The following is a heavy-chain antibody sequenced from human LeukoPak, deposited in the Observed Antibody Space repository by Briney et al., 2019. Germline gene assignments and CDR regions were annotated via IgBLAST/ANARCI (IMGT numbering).Heavy chain of an antibody. Sequence: AGGSLRLSCAASGFTFSSYAMSWVRQAPGKGLEWVSAISGSGDNTYYADSVKGRFSISGGNSKNTLYLQMNSLGAEHTAVYYCAREVWVNSGYGNHYYYYGTDVWGQGTTVIVSS. CDR1: GFTFSSYA. CDR2: ISGSGDNT. D-gene: IGHD5-12*01. J-gene: IGHJ6*02. CDR3: AREVWVNSGYGNHYYYYGTDV. V-gene: IGHV3-23*01.